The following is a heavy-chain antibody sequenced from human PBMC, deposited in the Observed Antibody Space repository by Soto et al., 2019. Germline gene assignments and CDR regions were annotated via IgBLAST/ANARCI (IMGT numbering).Heavy chain of an antibody. Sequence: QVQLQQWGAGLLKPSETLSLTCAVYGGSFSGYYWSWIRQPPGKGLEWIGEINHSGSTNYNPSLKRRVTISVDTSKNQFSLKLSSVTAADTAVYYCARGSSYGSWGQGTMVTVSS. CDR1: GGSFSGYY. V-gene: IGHV4-34*01. J-gene: IGHJ3*01. CDR3: ARGSSYGS. CDR2: INHSGST. D-gene: IGHD5-18*01.